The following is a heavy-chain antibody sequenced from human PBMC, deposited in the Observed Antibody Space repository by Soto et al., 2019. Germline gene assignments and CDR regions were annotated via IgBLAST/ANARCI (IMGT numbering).Heavy chain of an antibody. CDR3: ARGFLSDYDILTGYPY. CDR2: MNPNSGNT. J-gene: IGHJ4*02. V-gene: IGHV1-8*01. CDR1: GYTFTSYD. D-gene: IGHD3-9*01. Sequence: ASVKVSCKASGYTFTSYDINWVRQATGQGLEWMGWMNPNSGNTGYAQKFQGRVTMTRNTSISTAYMELSSLGSEDTAVYYCARGFLSDYDILTGYPYWGQGTRVTVSS.